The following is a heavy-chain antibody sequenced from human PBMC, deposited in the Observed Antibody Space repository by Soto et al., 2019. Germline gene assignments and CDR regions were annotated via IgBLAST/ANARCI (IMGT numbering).Heavy chain of an antibody. CDR1: GFIFSRYG. CDR3: ARDLDYYYSYMDV. J-gene: IGHJ6*03. V-gene: IGHV3-33*01. Sequence: GGSLRPFCAASGFIFSRYGMHWVRQAPGKGLEWVAVIWYDGSNKYYADSVKGRFTISRDNSKNTLYLQMNSLRAEDTAVYYCARDLDYYYSYMDVWGKGTTVTVSS. CDR2: IWYDGSNK.